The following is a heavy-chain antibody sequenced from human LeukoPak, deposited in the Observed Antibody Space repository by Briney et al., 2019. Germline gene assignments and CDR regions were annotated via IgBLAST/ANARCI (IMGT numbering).Heavy chain of an antibody. CDR1: GFTFSNAW. J-gene: IGHJ4*02. CDR2: IKSKTDGGTT. Sequence: GGSLRLSCAASGFTFSNAWMSWVRQAPGKGLEWVGRIKSKTDGGTTDYAAPVKGRFTISRDDSKNTPYLQMNSLKTEDTAVYYCTTSEYYDFWSGYYHGYWGQGTLATVSS. V-gene: IGHV3-15*01. CDR3: TTSEYYDFWSGYYHGY. D-gene: IGHD3-3*01.